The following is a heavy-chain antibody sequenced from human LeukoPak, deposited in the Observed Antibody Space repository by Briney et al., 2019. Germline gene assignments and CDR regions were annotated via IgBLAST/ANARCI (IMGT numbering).Heavy chain of an antibody. D-gene: IGHD2-2*03. CDR3: ARYGSTVFDI. Sequence: PSETLSLTCSVSGGSINSYYCSWIRQPAGKGLEWIGRIYSSGSTNYNPSLKSRVTMPVDTSKNQFSLKLSSVTAADTAVYYCARYGSTVFDIWGRGTMVTVSS. V-gene: IGHV4-4*07. J-gene: IGHJ3*02. CDR1: GGSINSYY. CDR2: IYSSGST.